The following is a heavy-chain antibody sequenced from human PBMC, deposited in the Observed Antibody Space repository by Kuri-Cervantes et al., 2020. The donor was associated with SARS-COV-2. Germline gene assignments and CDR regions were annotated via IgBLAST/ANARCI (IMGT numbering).Heavy chain of an antibody. V-gene: IGHV3-23*01. Sequence: SLKISCAASGFTFISYAMTWVRQAPGKGLEWVSGISGSGAITYSADSGKGRFTISRDNSKNTLYLQMNSLRAEDTAVYYCARDRIAPTGWDYYMDVWGKGTTVTVSS. J-gene: IGHJ6*03. CDR3: ARDRIAPTGWDYYMDV. CDR2: ISGSGAIT. D-gene: IGHD2-15*01. CDR1: GFTFISYA.